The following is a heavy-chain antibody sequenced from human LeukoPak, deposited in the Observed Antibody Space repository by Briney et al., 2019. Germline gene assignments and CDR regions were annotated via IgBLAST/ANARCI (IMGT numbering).Heavy chain of an antibody. J-gene: IGHJ6*03. CDR3: AKDHEQWLVRTEYMDV. Sequence: GGSLRLSCAASGFTVSSNYMSWVRQAPGKGLEWVSVIYSGGSTYYADSVKGRFTVSRDNSKNTLYLQMNSLRAEDTAVYYCAKDHEQWLVRTEYMDVWGKGTTVTVSS. V-gene: IGHV3-66*01. D-gene: IGHD6-19*01. CDR1: GFTVSSNY. CDR2: IYSGGST.